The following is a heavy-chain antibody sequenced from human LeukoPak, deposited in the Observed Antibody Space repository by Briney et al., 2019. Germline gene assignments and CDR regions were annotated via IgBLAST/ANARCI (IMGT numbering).Heavy chain of an antibody. CDR2: IYYTGSN. Sequence: PSETLSLTCTVSGGSIRSYYWSWIRQPPGKGLDWVGYIYYTGSNKYNPSLKRGATISVDTSNNQFSLKLSSVTAADTAFYYCASGSYYFDYWGQGTLVTVSS. CDR3: ASGSYYFDY. CDR1: GGSIRSYY. D-gene: IGHD1-26*01. J-gene: IGHJ4*02. V-gene: IGHV4-59*08.